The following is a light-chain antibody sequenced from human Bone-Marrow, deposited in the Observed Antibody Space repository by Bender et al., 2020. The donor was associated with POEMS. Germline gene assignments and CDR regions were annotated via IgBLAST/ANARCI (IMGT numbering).Light chain of an antibody. CDR2: DVT. J-gene: IGLJ3*02. Sequence: QSVLTQPRSVSGSPGQSVTISCTGTSSDVGDYDHVSWYQHHPGKAPKLIIYDVTQRPSGVPDRFSASKSGNTASLTISGLQVEDETDYYCCSYSGSYTWVFGGGTKVTVL. CDR3: CSYSGSYTWV. CDR1: SSDVGDYDH. V-gene: IGLV2-11*01.